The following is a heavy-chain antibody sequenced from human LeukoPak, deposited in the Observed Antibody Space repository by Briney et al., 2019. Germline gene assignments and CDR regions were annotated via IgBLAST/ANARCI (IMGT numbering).Heavy chain of an antibody. CDR1: GYSISSGYY. V-gene: IGHV4-38-2*02. J-gene: IGHJ5*02. Sequence: PSETLSLTCTVSGYSISSGYYWGWVRQPPGKGLEWIGTIHHSGSTYYSPSLRSRVTTSVDTSKNQLSLSLSSVTAADTAVYYCARSYYDSRGRFDPWGQGTLVTVSS. CDR3: ARSYYDSRGRFDP. CDR2: IHHSGST. D-gene: IGHD3-22*01.